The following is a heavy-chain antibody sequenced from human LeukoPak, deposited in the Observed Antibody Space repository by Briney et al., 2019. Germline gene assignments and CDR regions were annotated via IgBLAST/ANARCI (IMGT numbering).Heavy chain of an antibody. D-gene: IGHD2-15*01. J-gene: IGHJ4*02. CDR3: APAYAVVDY. CDR1: GFTFSSYW. Sequence: PGGSLRLSCAASGFTFSSYWMRWVRQAPGKGLEWVANIKQDGSEKNYVDSVKGRFTISRDNAKNSLYLQMNSLRAEDTAVYYCAPAYAVVDYWGQGTLVTVSS. CDR2: IKQDGSEK. V-gene: IGHV3-7*01.